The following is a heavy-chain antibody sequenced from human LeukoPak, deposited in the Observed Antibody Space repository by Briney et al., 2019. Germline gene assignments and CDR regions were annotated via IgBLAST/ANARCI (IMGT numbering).Heavy chain of an antibody. CDR2: ISSSSSTI. J-gene: IGHJ5*02. Sequence: GGSPRLSCAASGFTFSSYSMNWVRQAPGKGLEWVSYISSSSSTIYYADSVKGRFTISRDNAKNSLYLQMNSLRAEDTAVYYCARPYGSGRRWFDPWGQGTLVTVSS. V-gene: IGHV3-48*01. CDR1: GFTFSSYS. CDR3: ARPYGSGRRWFDP. D-gene: IGHD3-10*01.